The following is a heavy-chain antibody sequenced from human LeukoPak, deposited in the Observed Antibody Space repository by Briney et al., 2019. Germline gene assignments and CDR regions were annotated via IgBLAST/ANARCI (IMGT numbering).Heavy chain of an antibody. CDR1: GGTFSSYA. D-gene: IGHD3-22*01. J-gene: IGHJ4*02. CDR2: IIPIFGTA. Sequence: SVKVSCKASGGTFSSYAISWVRQAPGQGLGWMGGIIPIFGTANYAQKFQGRVTITADESTSTAYMELSSLRSEDTAVYYCARDPYYYDSSGYPKETYFDYWGQGTLVTVSS. CDR3: ARDPYYYDSSGYPKETYFDY. V-gene: IGHV1-69*13.